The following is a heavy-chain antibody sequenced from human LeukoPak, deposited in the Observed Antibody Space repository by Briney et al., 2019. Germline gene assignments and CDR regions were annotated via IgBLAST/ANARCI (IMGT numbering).Heavy chain of an antibody. D-gene: IGHD6-19*01. V-gene: IGHV3-7*01. CDR3: ARDVWTGVAVSDY. CDR2: IKEDVSYH. CDR1: GFIFSSYW. Sequence: GRSLRLSCVASGFIFSSYWMTWVRLAPGKGLECLANIKEDVSYHNYIDSGRGRLTISTDNAKTSVYLQLNSLRADDTAVYYCARDVWTGVAVSDYWGQGTLVTVSS. J-gene: IGHJ4*02.